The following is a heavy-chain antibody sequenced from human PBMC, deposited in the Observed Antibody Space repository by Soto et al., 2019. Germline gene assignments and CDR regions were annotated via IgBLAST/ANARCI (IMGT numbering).Heavy chain of an antibody. V-gene: IGHV4-30-4*01. CDR2: IYYSGST. D-gene: IGHD3-3*01. J-gene: IGHJ4*02. CDR3: ARAKYYYFFESYINHLDHLAY. CDR1: GGSISSGDYY. Sequence: PSETLSLTCTVSGGSISSGDYYWSWIRQPPGKGLEWIGYIYYSGSTYYNPSLKSRVTISVDTSKNQFSLKLSSVTAADTAVYYCARAKYYYFFESYINHLDHLAYSGQ.